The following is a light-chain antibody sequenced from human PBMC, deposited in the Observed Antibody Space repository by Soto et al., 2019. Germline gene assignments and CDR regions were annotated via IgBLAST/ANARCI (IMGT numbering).Light chain of an antibody. Sequence: QLVLTQPPSASGTPGQTITISCSGGSANIGSNTVNWYQQLPRTAPKLLIYNTDQGPSGVPDRFSGSKSGTSASLAISGLQSEDEADYYCAAWDDSLNGLVFGGGTKLTVL. J-gene: IGLJ2*01. CDR3: AAWDDSLNGLV. CDR1: SANIGSNT. V-gene: IGLV1-44*01. CDR2: NTD.